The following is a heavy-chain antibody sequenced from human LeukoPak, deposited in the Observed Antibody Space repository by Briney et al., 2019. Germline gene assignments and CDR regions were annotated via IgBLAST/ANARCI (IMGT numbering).Heavy chain of an antibody. D-gene: IGHD6-19*01. CDR1: GGSFSGYS. CDR2: IYHSGST. Sequence: SETLSLTCAVYGGSFSGYSWSWIQQPPGKGLEWIGYIYHSGSTYYNPSLKSRVTISVDRSKNQFSLKLSSVTAADTAVYYCARAATLGYSSGWYVDYWGQGTLVTVSS. V-gene: IGHV4-30-2*01. CDR3: ARAATLGYSSGWYVDY. J-gene: IGHJ4*02.